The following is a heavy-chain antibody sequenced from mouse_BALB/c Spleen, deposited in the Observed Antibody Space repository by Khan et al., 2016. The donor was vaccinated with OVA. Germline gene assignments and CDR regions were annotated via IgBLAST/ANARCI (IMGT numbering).Heavy chain of an antibody. CDR1: GYSITTDYA. J-gene: IGHJ2*01. CDR2: ISYSGNT. Sequence: EVQLVESGPGLVKPSQSLSLTCTVTGYSITTDYAWNWIRQFPGNKLEWMGYISYSGNTKYNPSLKSRISITRDTSKNQFFLQLMSVTTEDTARYYCARVYGGDFDYWGQGTTLTVSS. V-gene: IGHV3-2*02. D-gene: IGHD1-1*01. CDR3: ARVYGGDFDY.